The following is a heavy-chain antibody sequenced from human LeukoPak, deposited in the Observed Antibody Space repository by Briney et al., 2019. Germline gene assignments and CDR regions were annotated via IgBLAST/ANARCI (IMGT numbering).Heavy chain of an antibody. V-gene: IGHV4-34*01. CDR3: AIGYSTVTPDY. CDR2: INHSGST. D-gene: IGHD4-17*01. CDR1: GGSFGGYY. Sequence: SETLSLTCAVYGGSFGGYYWSWIRQPPGKGLEWIGEINHSGSTNYNPSLKSRVTISVDTSKNQFSLKLSSVTAADTAVYYCAIGYSTVTPDYWGQGTLVTVSS. J-gene: IGHJ4*02.